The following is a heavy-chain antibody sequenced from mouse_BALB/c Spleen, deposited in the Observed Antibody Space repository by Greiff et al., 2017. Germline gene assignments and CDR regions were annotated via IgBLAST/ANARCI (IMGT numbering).Heavy chain of an antibody. CDR3: ARRGYRYDGFDY. J-gene: IGHJ2*01. Sequence: VKLQESGPGLVAPSQSLSITCTVSGFSLTSYGVHWVRQPPGKGLEWLGVIWAGGSTNYNSALMSRLSISKDNSKSQVFLKMNSLQTDDTAMYYCARRGYRYDGFDYWGQGTTLTVSS. CDR1: GFSLTSYG. V-gene: IGHV2-9*02. CDR2: IWAGGST. D-gene: IGHD2-14*01.